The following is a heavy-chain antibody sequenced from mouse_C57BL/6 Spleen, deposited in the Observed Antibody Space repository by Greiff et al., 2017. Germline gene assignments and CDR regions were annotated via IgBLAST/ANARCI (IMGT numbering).Heavy chain of an antibody. D-gene: IGHD1-1*01. CDR1: GYTFTDYN. V-gene: IGHV1-22*01. J-gene: IGHJ2*01. CDR3: ARDYYGSSLDY. Sequence: EVQLQQSGPELVKPGASVKMSCKASGYTFTDYNMHWVKQSPGKSLEWIGYINPNNGGTSYNQKFKGKATLTVNKSSSTAYMELRSLTSEDSAVYYCARDYYGSSLDYWGQGTTLTVSS. CDR2: INPNNGGT.